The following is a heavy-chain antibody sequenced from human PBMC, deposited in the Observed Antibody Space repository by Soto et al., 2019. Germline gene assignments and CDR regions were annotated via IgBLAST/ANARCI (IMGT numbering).Heavy chain of an antibody. D-gene: IGHD3-16*02. J-gene: IGHJ4*02. CDR2: IIPIFGTA. CDR3: ARDVGHYDYVWGSYRYNELVY. CDR1: GGTFSSYA. Sequence: QVQLVQSGAEVKKPGSSVKVSCKASGGTFSSYAISWVRQAPGQGLEWMGGIIPIFGTANYAQKFQGRVTITADECTSTAYMELSSLRSEDTGVYYCARDVGHYDYVWGSYRYNELVYWGQGTLVTVSS. V-gene: IGHV1-69*01.